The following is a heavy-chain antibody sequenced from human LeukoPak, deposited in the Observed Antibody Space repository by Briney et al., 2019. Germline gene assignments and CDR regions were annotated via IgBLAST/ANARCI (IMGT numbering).Heavy chain of an antibody. V-gene: IGHV3-23*01. Sequence: GGSLRLSCAASGFTFSSYAMSWVRQAPGKGLEWVSAISVSGGSTYYADSVKGRFTISRDNSKNTLYLQMNSLRAEDTAVYYCAKDYFRFLEWFTAFDIWGQGTMVTVSS. CDR2: ISVSGGST. CDR3: AKDYFRFLEWFTAFDI. J-gene: IGHJ3*02. D-gene: IGHD3-3*01. CDR1: GFTFSSYA.